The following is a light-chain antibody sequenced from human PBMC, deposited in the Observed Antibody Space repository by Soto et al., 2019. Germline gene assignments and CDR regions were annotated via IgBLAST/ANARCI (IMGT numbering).Light chain of an antibody. CDR2: DAS. Sequence: EIVLTQSPATLSLSPGERATLSCRASQSVSSYLAWYQHKPGQAPRLLIYDASNRATGIPARFSGSGPWTDFTLTSSSLEPEDFAVYYFHQRRNLPHTFGPATKLEIK. CDR3: HQRRNLPHT. CDR1: QSVSSY. J-gene: IGKJ2*01. V-gene: IGKV3-11*01.